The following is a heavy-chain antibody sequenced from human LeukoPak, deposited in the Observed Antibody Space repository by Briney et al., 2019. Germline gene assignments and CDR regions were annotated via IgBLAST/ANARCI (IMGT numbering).Heavy chain of an antibody. V-gene: IGHV3-7*01. J-gene: IGHJ6*02. Sequence: PGRSLRLSCAASGFTFSSYAMHWVRQAPGKGLEWVANMNQDGSAKGYVDSVKGRFTISRDNARNSLYLQMSSLRPEDTAVYYCATYTHWVAGDVWGQGTTVTVSS. CDR2: MNQDGSAK. D-gene: IGHD3-16*01. CDR1: GFTFSSYA. CDR3: ATYTHWVAGDV.